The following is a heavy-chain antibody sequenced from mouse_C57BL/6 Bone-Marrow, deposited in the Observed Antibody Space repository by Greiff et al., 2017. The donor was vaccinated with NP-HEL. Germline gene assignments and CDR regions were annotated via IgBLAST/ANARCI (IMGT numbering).Heavy chain of an antibody. Sequence: QVQLQQPGAELVRPGTSVKLSCKASGYTFTSYWMHWVKQRPGQGLEWIGVIDPSDSYTNYHQKFKGKATLTVDTSSSTAYMQLSSLTSEDSAVYYCARYGYYAMDYWGQGTSVTVSS. CDR2: IDPSDSYT. V-gene: IGHV1-59*01. CDR1: GYTFTSYW. CDR3: ARYGYYAMDY. J-gene: IGHJ4*01. D-gene: IGHD1-1*02.